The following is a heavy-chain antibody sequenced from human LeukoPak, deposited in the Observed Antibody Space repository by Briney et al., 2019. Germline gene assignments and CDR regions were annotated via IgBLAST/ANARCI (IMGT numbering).Heavy chain of an antibody. V-gene: IGHV3-21*01. CDR2: ISSSSSYI. Sequence: GGSLRLSCAASGFTFSSYSMNWVRQAPGKGLEWVSSISSSSSYIYYADSVKGRFTISRDNAENSLYLQMNSLRAEDTAVYYCARDLHDILTGPYAFDIWGQGTMVTVSS. CDR1: GFTFSSYS. CDR3: ARDLHDILTGPYAFDI. D-gene: IGHD3-9*01. J-gene: IGHJ3*02.